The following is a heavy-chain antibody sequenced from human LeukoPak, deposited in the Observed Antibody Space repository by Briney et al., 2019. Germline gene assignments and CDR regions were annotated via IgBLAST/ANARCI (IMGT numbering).Heavy chain of an antibody. CDR1: GFTFSAYG. CDR2: ISYDGRNI. CDR3: AKGPLRGTAAAIDY. V-gene: IGHV3-30*18. Sequence: GGSLRLSCAAPGFTFSAYGMHWVRQAPGKGLEWVAVISYDGRNIHYPDSVKGRFTISRDISTDTLWLQMDSLRTEDTAVYYCAKGPLRGTAAAIDYWGQGTLVTVSS. D-gene: IGHD2-2*01. J-gene: IGHJ4*02.